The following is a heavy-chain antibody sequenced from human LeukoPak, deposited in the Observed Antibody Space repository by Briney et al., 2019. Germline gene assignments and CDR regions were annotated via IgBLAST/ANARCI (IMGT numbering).Heavy chain of an antibody. Sequence: GGSLRLSCAASGFTFSYYWMYWVRQAPGKGLVGVSRINSDGSSTNYADSVKSRFTISRDNAKNTLYLQMNSLRAEDTAVYYCFSLTYDYWGQGTLVTVSS. CDR2: INSDGSST. D-gene: IGHD4/OR15-4a*01. V-gene: IGHV3-74*01. CDR1: GFTFSYYW. J-gene: IGHJ4*02. CDR3: FSLTYDY.